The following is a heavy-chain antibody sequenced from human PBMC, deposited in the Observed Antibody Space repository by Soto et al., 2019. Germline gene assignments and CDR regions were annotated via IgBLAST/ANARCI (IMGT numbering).Heavy chain of an antibody. V-gene: IGHV3-11*01. CDR1: GFTFSDYY. CDR3: ARPTRESIHYYHGMDV. CDR2: ISRNGDSL. Sequence: QVQLLESGGGLVKPGGSLRLSCAASGFTFSDYYMAWIRQAPGKGLEYVSYISRNGDSLYYADSVKGRCTISSDNAKKSLFLQMKSVRSEATAVYYCARPTRESIHYYHGMDVLGQGTKVTVSS. J-gene: IGHJ6*02.